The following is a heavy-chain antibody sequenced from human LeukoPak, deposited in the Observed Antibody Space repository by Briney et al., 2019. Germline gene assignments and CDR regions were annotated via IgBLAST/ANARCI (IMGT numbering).Heavy chain of an antibody. J-gene: IGHJ5*02. CDR3: VGSSHQRNWFDP. CDR1: GYTFTSHY. Sequence: ASVKVSCKASGYTFTSHYIHWVRQAPGQGLEWMGIIAPGGGITRNAQKFQDRVTMSRDSSTSTVYMELSSLTSEDTAVYYCVGSSHQRNWFDPWGQGTLVTVS. V-gene: IGHV1-46*01. D-gene: IGHD3-10*01. CDR2: IAPGGGIT.